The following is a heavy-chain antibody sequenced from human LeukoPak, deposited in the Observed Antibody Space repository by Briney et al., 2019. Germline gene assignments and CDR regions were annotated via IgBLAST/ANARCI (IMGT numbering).Heavy chain of an antibody. CDR1: GGSFSGYF. J-gene: IGHJ4*02. V-gene: IGHV4-34*01. D-gene: IGHD4-17*01. CDR3: AADYGDPDTLDY. Sequence: SETLSLTCAVYGGSFSGYFWSWIRQPPGKGLEWIGEINHSGSTNYNPSLKSRVTISVDTSKTQFSLKLSSVTAADTALYYCAADYGDPDTLDYWGQGTLVTVSS. CDR2: INHSGST.